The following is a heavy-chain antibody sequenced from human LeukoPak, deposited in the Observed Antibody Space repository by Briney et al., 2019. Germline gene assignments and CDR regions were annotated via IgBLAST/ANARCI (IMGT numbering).Heavy chain of an antibody. CDR3: ARVVNRLYYDILTGKPGQEGPFDY. Sequence: ASVKVSCKASGYTFTGYYMHWVRQAPGQGLEWMGWINPNSGGTNYAQKFQGRVTMTRDTSISTAYMELSRLRSDDTAVYYCARVVNRLYYDILTGKPGQEGPFDYWGQGTLVTVSS. J-gene: IGHJ4*02. D-gene: IGHD3-9*01. V-gene: IGHV1-2*02. CDR2: INPNSGGT. CDR1: GYTFTGYY.